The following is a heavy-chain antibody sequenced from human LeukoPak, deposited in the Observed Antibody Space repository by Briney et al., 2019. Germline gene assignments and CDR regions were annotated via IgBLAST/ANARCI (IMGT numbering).Heavy chain of an antibody. V-gene: IGHV3-48*03. CDR3: ALLAVASDFDY. CDR2: IHSSGTIK. CDR1: GFPFSIYE. Sequence: GGSLRLSCAVSGFPFSIYEMNWVRQAPGKGLEWVSNIHSSGTIKYYADSVKGRFPISRDNAKSSLYLQMNSLRVEDTAVYYCALLAVASDFDYWGQGALVTVSS. J-gene: IGHJ4*02. D-gene: IGHD6-19*01.